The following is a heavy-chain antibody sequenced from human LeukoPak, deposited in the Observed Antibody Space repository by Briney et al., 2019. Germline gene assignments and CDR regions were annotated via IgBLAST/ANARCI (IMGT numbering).Heavy chain of an antibody. V-gene: IGHV3-23*01. J-gene: IGHJ4*02. CDR1: RFIFSYYA. D-gene: IGHD3-22*01. CDR3: AKYYYDSSGQVGVFDY. Sequence: GGSLRLSCAASRFIFSYYAMSWVRQAPGKGREWVSAITGSGDATYYADSVKGRFTISRDNSKNTLYLQMNSLRAEDTAVYYCAKYYYDSSGQVGVFDYWGQGTLVTVSS. CDR2: ITGSGDAT.